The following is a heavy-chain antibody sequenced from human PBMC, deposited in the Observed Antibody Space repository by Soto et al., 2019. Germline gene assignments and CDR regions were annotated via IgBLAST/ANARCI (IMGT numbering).Heavy chain of an antibody. CDR3: ARDGEYYDFWSSYYLTH. Sequence: QVQLVESGGGVVQPGRSLRLSCAASGFTFSSYAMHWVRQAPGKGLEWVAVISYDGSNKYYADSVKGRFTISRDNSKNTLYLQMNSLRAEDTAVYYCARDGEYYDFWSSYYLTHWGQGTLVTVSS. V-gene: IGHV3-30-3*01. CDR2: ISYDGSNK. D-gene: IGHD3-3*01. J-gene: IGHJ4*02. CDR1: GFTFSSYA.